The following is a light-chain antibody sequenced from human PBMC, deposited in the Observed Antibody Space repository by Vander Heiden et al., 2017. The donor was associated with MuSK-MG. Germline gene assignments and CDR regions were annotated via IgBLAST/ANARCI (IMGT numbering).Light chain of an antibody. J-gene: IGKJ4*01. Sequence: DSVLTQSRDSLAGSLGERATITCKSSQSVLFSGDTRNYLPWYHHSAGRLPRLLLYWASVRLSGVPDRFSGSGSETDFTLSISSLRSEDVAVYSCQQYYSDPLTFGGGTKVEIK. CDR3: QQYYSDPLT. CDR2: WAS. CDR1: QSVLFSGDTRNY. V-gene: IGKV4-1*01.